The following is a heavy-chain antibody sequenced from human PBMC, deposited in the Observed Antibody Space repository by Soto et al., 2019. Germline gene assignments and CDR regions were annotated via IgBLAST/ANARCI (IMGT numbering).Heavy chain of an antibody. Sequence: ASVKVSCKASGYTFTSYGISWVRQAPGQGIDWMGWISGYTGNTNYAQKVQGRVTLTTDTSTSTAYMELTSLTPDDTAVYYCARDERGSGSYFGRLNWFDPWGQGTLVTVSS. CDR3: ARDERGSGSYFGRLNWFDP. J-gene: IGHJ5*02. V-gene: IGHV1-18*01. CDR2: ISGYTGNT. D-gene: IGHD3-10*01. CDR1: GYTFTSYG.